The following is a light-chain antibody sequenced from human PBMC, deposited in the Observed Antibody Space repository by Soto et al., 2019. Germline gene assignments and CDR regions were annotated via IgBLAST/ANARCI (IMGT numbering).Light chain of an antibody. CDR3: GSYTSSSTLV. J-gene: IGLJ1*01. CDR1: SSDVGDYDF. V-gene: IGLV2-14*01. Sequence: QSALTQPASVSGSPGQSITISCTGTSSDVGDYDFVSWYQQHPGKAPKLMIYDVSNRPSGVSNRFSSSKSGNTASLTISGLQTEDEADYYCGSYTSSSTLVFGTGTKLTVL. CDR2: DVS.